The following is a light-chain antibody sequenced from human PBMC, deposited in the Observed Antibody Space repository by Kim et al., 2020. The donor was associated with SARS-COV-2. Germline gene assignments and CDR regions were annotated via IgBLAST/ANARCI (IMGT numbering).Light chain of an antibody. J-gene: IGLJ1*01. Sequence: SPGQSITISCTGTSSDVGGYVSWYQQLPGKAPKLLIYDVFNRPSGVSTRFSGSESGNTASLTISDLQAGDEADYFCTSYTGTSYVFGTGTKVTVL. CDR1: SSDVGGY. CDR2: DVF. CDR3: TSYTGTSYV. V-gene: IGLV2-14*03.